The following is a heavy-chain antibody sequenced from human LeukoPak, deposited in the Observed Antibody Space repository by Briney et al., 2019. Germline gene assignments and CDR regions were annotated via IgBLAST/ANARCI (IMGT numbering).Heavy chain of an antibody. J-gene: IGHJ4*02. CDR2: ISYDGSNK. V-gene: IGHV3-30*18. CDR3: AKGTDPDSSGPVDY. Sequence: PGGSLRLSCAASGFTFSSYGMHWVRQAPGKGLEWVAVISYDGSNKYYADSVKGRFTISRDNSKNTLYLQMNSLRAEDTAVYYCAKGTDPDSSGPVDYWGQGTLVTVSS. CDR1: GFTFSSYG. D-gene: IGHD3-22*01.